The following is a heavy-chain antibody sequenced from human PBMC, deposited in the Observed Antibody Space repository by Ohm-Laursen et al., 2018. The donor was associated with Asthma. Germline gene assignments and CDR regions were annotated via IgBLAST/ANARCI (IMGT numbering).Heavy chain of an antibody. CDR3: ARDVMEWYLPAFDF. D-gene: IGHD3-3*01. V-gene: IGHV3-30-3*01. CDR2: GGSYYDGGLK. CDR1: GFTFRSYA. J-gene: IGHJ4*02. Sequence: SLRLSCAASGFTFRSYAMHWVRQAQGKGLEGVAVGGSYYDGGLKYYADSVNGRFTVTRDDSKNTLYLQMNSLRPDDTAVYYCARDVMEWYLPAFDFWGQGTLVTVSS.